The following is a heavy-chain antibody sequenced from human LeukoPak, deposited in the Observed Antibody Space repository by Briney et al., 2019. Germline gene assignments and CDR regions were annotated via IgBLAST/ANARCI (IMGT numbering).Heavy chain of an antibody. CDR2: IWYDGSNK. CDR1: GFTFSSYG. Sequence: PGRSLRLSCAASGFTFSSYGMHWVRQAPGKGLEWVAVIWYDGSNKYYADSVKGRFTISRDNSKNSLYLQMNSLRDEDTAVYYCARRYCSSTSCPIDYWGQGTLVTVSS. J-gene: IGHJ4*02. V-gene: IGHV3-33*01. CDR3: ARRYCSSTSCPIDY. D-gene: IGHD2-2*01.